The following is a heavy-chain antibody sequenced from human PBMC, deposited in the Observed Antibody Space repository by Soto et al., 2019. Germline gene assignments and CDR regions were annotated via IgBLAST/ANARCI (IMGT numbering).Heavy chain of an antibody. CDR2: IYYSGST. D-gene: IGHD6-6*01. J-gene: IGHJ6*02. CDR1: GGSISSYY. V-gene: IGHV4-59*01. Sequence: SETLSLTCTVSGGSISSYYWSWIRQPPGKGLEWIGYIYYSGSTNYNPSLKSRVTISVDTSKNQFSLKLSSVTAADTAVYYCATTSYYYYYYGMDVWGQGTTVTVS. CDR3: ATTSYYYYYYGMDV.